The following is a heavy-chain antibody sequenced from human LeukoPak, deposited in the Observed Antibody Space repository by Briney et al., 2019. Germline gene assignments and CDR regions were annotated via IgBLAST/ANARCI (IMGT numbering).Heavy chain of an antibody. J-gene: IGHJ4*02. CDR1: GGSISSGDFY. Sequence: SSETLSLTCTVSGGSISSGDFYWSWIRQPPGKGLEWIGHIFNSGSTTYYNPSLKSRITISIDTSKNHFSLKLSSVTAADTAVYYCARRNYNDSRGYNFWGQGTLVTVSS. CDR3: ARRNYNDSRGYNF. CDR2: IFNSGSTT. D-gene: IGHD3-22*01. V-gene: IGHV4-30-4*01.